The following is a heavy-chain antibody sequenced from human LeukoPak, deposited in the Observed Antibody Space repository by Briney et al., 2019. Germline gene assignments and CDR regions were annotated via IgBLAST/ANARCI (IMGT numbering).Heavy chain of an antibody. CDR3: AKGSNKRYYYDSSGLLS. Sequence: GGSLRLSCAASGFTFSSYAMSWVRQAPGKGLEWVSAISGSGGSTYYADSVKGRFTISRDNSKNTLYPQMNSLRAEDTAVYYCAKGSNKRYYYDSSGLLSWGQGTLVTVSS. D-gene: IGHD3-22*01. CDR2: ISGSGGST. V-gene: IGHV3-23*01. J-gene: IGHJ5*02. CDR1: GFTFSSYA.